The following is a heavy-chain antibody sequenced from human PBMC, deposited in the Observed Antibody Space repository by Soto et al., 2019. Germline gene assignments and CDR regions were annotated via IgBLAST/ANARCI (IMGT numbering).Heavy chain of an antibody. CDR2: ITGRGGST. J-gene: IGHJ6*01. Sequence: EVQLLESGGGLVQPGGSLRLSCAASGFSFSSYDMSWVRQAPGKGLEWVSSITGRGGSTYYADSVKGRFTISRDNSKNTLYLQMISLRVEDTAVYYCARASYCSSTSCLEDVW. CDR1: GFSFSSYD. CDR3: ARASYCSSTSCLEDV. D-gene: IGHD2-2*01. V-gene: IGHV3-23*01.